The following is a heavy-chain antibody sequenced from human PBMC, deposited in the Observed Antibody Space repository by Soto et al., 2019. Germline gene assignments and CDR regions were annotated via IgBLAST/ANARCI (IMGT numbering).Heavy chain of an antibody. CDR1: GGTFSRYA. Sequence: SVKLSCKASGGTFSRYAISWVRQAPGQGLEWMGGIIPIFGTANYAQKFQGRVTITADESTSTAYMELSSLRSEDTAVYYCARGLVGYCTNGVCYTRFDPWG. D-gene: IGHD2-8*01. CDR2: IIPIFGTA. J-gene: IGHJ5*02. V-gene: IGHV1-69*01. CDR3: ARGLVGYCTNGVCYTRFDP.